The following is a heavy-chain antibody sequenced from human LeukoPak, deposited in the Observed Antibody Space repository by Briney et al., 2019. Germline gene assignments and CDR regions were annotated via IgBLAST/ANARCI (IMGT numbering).Heavy chain of an antibody. CDR3: TRPSYAMASNY. J-gene: IGHJ4*02. CDR1: GFTFSGSA. CDR2: IRSKANSYAT. D-gene: IGHD2-8*01. V-gene: IGHV3-73*01. Sequence: PGGSLRLSCAASGFTFSGSAMHWVRQASGKGLEWVGRIRSKANSYATAYAASVKGRFTISRDDSKNTVYLQMNSLKTEDTAVYYCTRPSYAMASNYWGQGTLVTVSS.